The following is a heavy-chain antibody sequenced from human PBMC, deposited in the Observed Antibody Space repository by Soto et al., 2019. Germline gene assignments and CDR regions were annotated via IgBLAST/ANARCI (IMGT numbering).Heavy chain of an antibody. V-gene: IGHV4-59*01. D-gene: IGHD3-3*01. CDR1: GGSITDNY. Sequence: QVQLQQSGPGLLKPSETLSLTCRVSGGSITDNYWTWIRQSPGKGLEWVGYIYYTGITNYNPSLKRRVTISLDRSKNQFSLKLDSVTAADTAVYYCARALDYDFWGGRNWFDPWGQGTLVTVSS. CDR3: ARALDYDFWGGRNWFDP. CDR2: IYYTGIT. J-gene: IGHJ5*02.